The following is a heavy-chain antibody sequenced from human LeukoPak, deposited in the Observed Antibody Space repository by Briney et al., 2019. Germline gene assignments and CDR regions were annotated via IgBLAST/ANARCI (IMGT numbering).Heavy chain of an antibody. J-gene: IGHJ4*02. CDR1: GGSFSGYY. V-gene: IGHV4-34*01. D-gene: IGHD5-18*01. Sequence: SETLSLTCAVYGGSFSGYYWSWIRQPPGKGLEWIGEINHSGSTNYNPSLKSRVTISVDTSKNQFSLKLSSVTAADTAVYYCATLGCGYSYGIDYWGQGTLVTVSS. CDR2: INHSGST. CDR3: ATLGCGYSYGIDY.